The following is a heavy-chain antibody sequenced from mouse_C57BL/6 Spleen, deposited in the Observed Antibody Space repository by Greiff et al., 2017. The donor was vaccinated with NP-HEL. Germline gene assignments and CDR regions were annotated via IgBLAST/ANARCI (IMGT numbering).Heavy chain of an antibody. J-gene: IGHJ1*03. CDR1: GYTFTSYW. CDR3: ARSLSYGNYWYFDV. V-gene: IGHV1-55*01. Sequence: VQLQQSGAELVKPGASVKMSCKASGYTFTSYWITWVKQRPGQGLEWIGDIYPGSGSTNYNEKFKSKATLTVDTSSSTAYMQLSSLTSEDSAVYYCARSLSYGNYWYFDVWGTGTTVTVSS. CDR2: IYPGSGST. D-gene: IGHD2-1*01.